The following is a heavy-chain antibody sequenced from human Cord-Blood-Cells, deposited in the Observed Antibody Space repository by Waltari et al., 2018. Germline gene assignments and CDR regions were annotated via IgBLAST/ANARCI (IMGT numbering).Heavy chain of an antibody. CDR3: ARGVKSSWGRFDY. V-gene: IGHV1-2*02. CDR2: INPNSGGT. Sequence: QVQLVQSGAEVKKPGASVKVSCKASGYTFTGYYMHWVRQAPGQGLEWMGWINPNSGGTNYAQKCEGRVTMTRETSISPAYMELSRLRSDDTAVYYCARGVKSSWGRFDYWGQGTLVTVSS. D-gene: IGHD7-27*01. CDR1: GYTFTGYY. J-gene: IGHJ4*02.